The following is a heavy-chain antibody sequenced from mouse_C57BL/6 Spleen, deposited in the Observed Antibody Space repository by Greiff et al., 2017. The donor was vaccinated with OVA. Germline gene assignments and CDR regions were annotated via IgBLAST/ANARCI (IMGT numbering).Heavy chain of an antibody. V-gene: IGHV1-26*01. D-gene: IGHD1-1*01. CDR1: GYTFTDYY. Sequence: VQLQQSGPELVKPGASVKISCKASGYTFTDYYMNWVKQSHGKSLEWIGDINPNNGGTSYNQKFKGKATLTVDKSSSTAYMELRSLTSEDSAVYYCARSLYYYGILDVWGTGTTVTVSS. CDR3: ARSLYYYGILDV. CDR2: INPNNGGT. J-gene: IGHJ1*03.